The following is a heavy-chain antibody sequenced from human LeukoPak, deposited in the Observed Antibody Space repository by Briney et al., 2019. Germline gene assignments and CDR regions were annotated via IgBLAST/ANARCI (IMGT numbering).Heavy chain of an antibody. J-gene: IGHJ4*02. CDR2: INPNSGDT. Sequence: AASVKVSCKASGYTFTGYYMHWVRQAPGQGLEWMGWINPNSGDTNYAQKFQGRVTMTRDTSISTAYMELSRLRSDDTAVYYCARVAITGTPDLDYWGQGTLVTVSS. D-gene: IGHD1-7*01. CDR3: ARVAITGTPDLDY. CDR1: GYTFTGYY. V-gene: IGHV1-2*02.